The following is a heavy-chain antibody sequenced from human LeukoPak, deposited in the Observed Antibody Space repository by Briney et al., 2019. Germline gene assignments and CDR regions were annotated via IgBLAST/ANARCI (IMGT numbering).Heavy chain of an antibody. V-gene: IGHV3-66*01. CDR1: GFTVSGNY. CDR3: AKGVGSSSYHYFDY. J-gene: IGHJ4*02. Sequence: GGSLRLSWAASGFTVSGNYMNWVRQAPGKGLEWVSVIYSGGSTDYTDSVRARFTISRDNSKNTLYLQMNSLRADDTAVYYCAKGVGSSSYHYFDYWGQGTLVTVSS. D-gene: IGHD6-6*01. CDR2: IYSGGST.